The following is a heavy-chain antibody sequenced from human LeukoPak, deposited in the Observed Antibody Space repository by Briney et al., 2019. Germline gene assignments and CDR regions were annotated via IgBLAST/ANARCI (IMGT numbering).Heavy chain of an antibody. D-gene: IGHD3-22*01. V-gene: IGHV4-39*07. Sequence: SETLSLTRTVSGGAISSSHYYWGWIRQPPGKGLEWIGSIYYSGSTYYNPSLKSRVTIAVDTSKNQFSLKLSPATAADTAVYYCAILPATDTYYYDNRGYYRPGVHWGQGTLVTVSS. J-gene: IGHJ4*02. CDR3: AILPATDTYYYDNRGYYRPGVH. CDR1: GGAISSSHYY. CDR2: IYYSGST.